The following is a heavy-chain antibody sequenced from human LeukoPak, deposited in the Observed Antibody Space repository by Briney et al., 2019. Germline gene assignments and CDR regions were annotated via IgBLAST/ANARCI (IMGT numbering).Heavy chain of an antibody. CDR1: GFTFDDYA. V-gene: IGHV3-9*01. CDR2: ISWNSGSI. Sequence: PGGSLRLSCAASGFTFDDYAMHWVRQAPGKGLEWVSGISWNSGSIGYADSVTGRFTISRDNAKNSLYLQMNSLRAEDTALYYCAKRLDYWGQGTLVTVSS. J-gene: IGHJ4*02. CDR3: AKRLDY.